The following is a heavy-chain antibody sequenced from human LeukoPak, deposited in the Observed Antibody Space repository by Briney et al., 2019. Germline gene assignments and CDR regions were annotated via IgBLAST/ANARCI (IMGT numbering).Heavy chain of an antibody. D-gene: IGHD6-19*01. J-gene: IGHJ4*02. CDR2: ISGSGGST. CDR3: AKDYEIAVMGYFDY. CDR1: GFTFSSYA. Sequence: PGGSLRLSCAASGFTFSSYAMNWVRQAPGKGLEWVSAISGSGGSTYYADSVKGRFTISRDNSKNTLYLQMNSLRAEDTAVYYCAKDYEIAVMGYFDYWGQGTLVTVSS. V-gene: IGHV3-23*01.